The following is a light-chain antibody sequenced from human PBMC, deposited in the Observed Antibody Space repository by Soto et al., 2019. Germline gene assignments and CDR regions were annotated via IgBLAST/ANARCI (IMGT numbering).Light chain of an antibody. J-gene: IGKJ1*01. Sequence: EIVLTQSPGTLSLSPGERATLSCRASASLSTNSLAWYQQKFGQAPRLLIYGASTRVTGIPARISGSWSGTEFTLTITSLQSEDFGVYHCQQYHNWWTFGQGTKVDFK. CDR2: GAS. CDR1: ASLSTN. CDR3: QQYHNWWT. V-gene: IGKV3-15*01.